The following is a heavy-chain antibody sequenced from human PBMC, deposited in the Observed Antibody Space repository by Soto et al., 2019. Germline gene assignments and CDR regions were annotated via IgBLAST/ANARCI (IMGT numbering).Heavy chain of an antibody. D-gene: IGHD3-16*02. CDR2: IKSRTDGGTT. CDR3: TTERGYYDYGWGSYRYYVDY. J-gene: IGHJ4*02. CDR1: GFTFSNAW. V-gene: IGHV3-15*01. Sequence: EVQLVESGGGLVKPGGSLRLSCAASGFTFSNAWMSWVRQAPGKGLEWVGRIKSRTDGGTTDYSAPVKVRFTISRDDSKNMLYLQMNSLKTEDTAVYYCTTERGYYDYGWGSYRYYVDYWGQGTLVTVSS.